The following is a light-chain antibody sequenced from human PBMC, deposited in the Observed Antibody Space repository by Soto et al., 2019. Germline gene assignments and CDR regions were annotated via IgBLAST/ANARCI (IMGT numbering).Light chain of an antibody. Sequence: EIVLTQSPGTLSLSPGERATLSCRASQSVSSTYLGWYQQKPGQAPRLLIYGASSRATGIPDRFSGGGSGTDFTLTIRRLEPEDFAVYYCQQYGASPYTFGQGTKLETK. J-gene: IGKJ2*01. CDR2: GAS. V-gene: IGKV3-20*01. CDR3: QQYGASPYT. CDR1: QSVSSTY.